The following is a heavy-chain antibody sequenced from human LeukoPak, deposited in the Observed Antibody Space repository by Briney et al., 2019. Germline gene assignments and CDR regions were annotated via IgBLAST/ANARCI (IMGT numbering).Heavy chain of an antibody. CDR2: ISWNSDNI. J-gene: IGHJ4*02. D-gene: IGHD2-15*01. V-gene: IGHV3-9*01. CDR3: AKVSSPGYCNGGRCHSFAY. CDR1: GFTFDDYA. Sequence: PGRSLRLSCAASGFTFDDYAMHWVRQAPGKGLEWVSAISWNSDNIDYADSVKGRFTISRDNAKNSLYLQMNRLRAEDTAVYYCAKVSSPGYCNGGRCHSFAYWGQGTLVTVSS.